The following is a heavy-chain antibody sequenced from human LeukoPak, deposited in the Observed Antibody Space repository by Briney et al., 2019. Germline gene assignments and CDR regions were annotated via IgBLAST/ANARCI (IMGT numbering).Heavy chain of an antibody. J-gene: IGHJ4*02. D-gene: IGHD2-21*02. CDR2: INHSGST. CDR1: GGSFSGYY. V-gene: IGHV4-34*01. Sequence: SETLSLTCAVYGGSFSGYYWSWIRQPPEKGLEWIGEINHSGSTNYNPSLKSRVTISVDTSKNQFSLKLSSVTAADTAVYYCASLYCGGDCYADYWGQGTLVTVSS. CDR3: ASLYCGGDCYADY.